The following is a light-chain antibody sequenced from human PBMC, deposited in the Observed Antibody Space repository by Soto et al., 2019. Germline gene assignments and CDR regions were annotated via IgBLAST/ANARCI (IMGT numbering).Light chain of an antibody. CDR3: QQYNSYSGT. CDR1: QSISSW. J-gene: IGKJ1*01. CDR2: AAS. Sequence: DIQMTQSPSTLSASVGDRVSITCRASQSISSWLAWYQQKPGKAPKLLIYAASSLQSGVPSRFSGGGSGTEFTLTISSLQPDDFATYYCQQYNSYSGTFGQGTKVDI. V-gene: IGKV1-5*01.